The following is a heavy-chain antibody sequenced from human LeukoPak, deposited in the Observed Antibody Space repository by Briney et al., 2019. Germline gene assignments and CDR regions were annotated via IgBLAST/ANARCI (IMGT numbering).Heavy chain of an antibody. V-gene: IGHV4-4*07. D-gene: IGHD1-1*01. Sequence: PSETLSLTCTVSGGSISSYYWSWIRQPAGKGLEWVGRIYTSGSTNYNPSLKSRVTMSVDTSKNQFSLKLTSVTAADTAVYYCARVSWFPGTSYYYMDVWGKGTTVTVSS. CDR1: GGSISSYY. CDR2: IYTSGST. CDR3: ARVSWFPGTSYYYMDV. J-gene: IGHJ6*03.